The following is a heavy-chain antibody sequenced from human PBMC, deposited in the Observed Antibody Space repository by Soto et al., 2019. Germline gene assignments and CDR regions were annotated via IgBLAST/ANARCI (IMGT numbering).Heavy chain of an antibody. V-gene: IGHV4-34*01. CDR3: ARGFGQQGVDY. Sequence: SETLSLTCAVYGGSFSGYYWSWIRQPPGKGLEWIGEINHSGSTNYNPSLKSRVTISVDTSKNQFSLKLSSVTAADTAVYYCARGFGQQGVDYWGQGTLVTVSS. D-gene: IGHD3-10*01. J-gene: IGHJ4*02. CDR1: GGSFSGYY. CDR2: INHSGST.